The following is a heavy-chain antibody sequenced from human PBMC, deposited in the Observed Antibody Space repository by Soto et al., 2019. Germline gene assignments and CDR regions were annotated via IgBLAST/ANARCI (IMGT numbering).Heavy chain of an antibody. Sequence: EVQLVESGGGLVQPGGSLRLSCAASGFTFSTYWMNWVRQAPGKGLQWVANIKEDGSEDYYVDSVKGRFTISRDNAKNSLYLDMNSLRGEDTAVYYCARDWGAPGRGSALGYYYHFGMDVWGQGTTVTVPS. CDR3: ARDWGAPGRGSALGYYYHFGMDV. D-gene: IGHD3-16*01. CDR2: IKEDGSED. J-gene: IGHJ6*02. CDR1: GFTFSTYW. V-gene: IGHV3-7*05.